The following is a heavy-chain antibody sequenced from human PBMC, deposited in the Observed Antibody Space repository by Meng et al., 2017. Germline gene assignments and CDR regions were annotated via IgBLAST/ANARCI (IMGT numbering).Heavy chain of an antibody. J-gene: IGHJ6*02. CDR1: GGSFSGYY. V-gene: IGHV4-34*01. CDR3: ARAVLYYGSGIGGMAV. D-gene: IGHD3-10*01. CDR2: NNHSGST. Sequence: AGSLRLSCAVYGGSFSGYYWSWIRQPPGKGLEWIGENNHSGSTNYNPSLKSRVTIPVDTAKNQFSLKLSSVTAADTAVYYCARAVLYYGSGIGGMAVWGQGTTVTVSS.